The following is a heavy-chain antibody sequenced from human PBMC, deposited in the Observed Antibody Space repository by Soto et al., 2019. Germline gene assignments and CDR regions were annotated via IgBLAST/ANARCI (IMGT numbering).Heavy chain of an antibody. CDR1: GGSISSGGYY. CDR2: IYYSGST. CDR3: ARGVYCGVDCYTLDAFDI. J-gene: IGHJ3*02. D-gene: IGHD2-21*02. V-gene: IGHV4-31*03. Sequence: SETLSLTCTVSGGSISSGGYYWSWIRQHPGKGLEWIGYIYYSGSTYYNPSLKSRVTISVDTSKNQFSLKLSSVTAADTAVYHCARGVYCGVDCYTLDAFDIWGQGTMVTVSS.